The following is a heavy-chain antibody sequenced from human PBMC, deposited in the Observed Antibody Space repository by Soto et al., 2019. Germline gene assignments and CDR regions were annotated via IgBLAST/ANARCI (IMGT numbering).Heavy chain of an antibody. V-gene: IGHV3-66*01. CDR1: GFTVSTNY. CDR3: ARGGYCSGTSCYHNWFDP. D-gene: IGHD2-2*03. Sequence: EVALVESGGGLVQPGDSLRLSCVASGFTVSTNYMSWVRQAPGKGLEWVSVIYSGGSTYYADSVKDRFTISRDSSTNTLYLQMNSLRAEATAVYYCARGGYCSGTSCYHNWFDPWGQGTLVTVSS. J-gene: IGHJ5*02. CDR2: IYSGGST.